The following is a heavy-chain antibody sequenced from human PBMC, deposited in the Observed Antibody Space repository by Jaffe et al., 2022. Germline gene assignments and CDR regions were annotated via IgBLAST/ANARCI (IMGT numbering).Heavy chain of an antibody. CDR3: ARHCAETLWFGELLLYYFDY. CDR1: GYSISSGYY. Sequence: QVQLQESGPGLVKPSETLSLTCAVSGYSISSGYYWGWIRQPPGKGLEWIGSIYHSGSTYYNPSLKSRVTISVDTSKNQFSLKLSSVTAADTAVYYCARHCAETLWFGELLLYYFDYWGQGTLVTVSS. V-gene: IGHV4-38-2*01. CDR2: IYHSGST. J-gene: IGHJ4*02. D-gene: IGHD3-10*01.